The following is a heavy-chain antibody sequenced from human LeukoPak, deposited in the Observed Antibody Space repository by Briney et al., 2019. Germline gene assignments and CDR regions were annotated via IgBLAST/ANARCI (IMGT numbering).Heavy chain of an antibody. V-gene: IGHV3-11*01. CDR1: GFTFSDYY. CDR3: ARGGGGRRITIFGVVYHDAFDI. D-gene: IGHD3-3*01. J-gene: IGHJ3*02. Sequence: GGSLKLSCAASGFTFSDYYMSWIRQAPGKGLEWVSDISSSGSTIYYADSVKGRFTISRDNAKNSLYLQMNSLRAEDTAVYYCARGGGGRRITIFGVVYHDAFDIWGQGTMVTVSS. CDR2: ISSSGSTI.